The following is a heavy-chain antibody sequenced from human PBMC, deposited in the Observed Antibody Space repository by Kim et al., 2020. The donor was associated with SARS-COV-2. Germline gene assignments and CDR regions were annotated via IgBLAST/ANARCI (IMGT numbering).Heavy chain of an antibody. D-gene: IGHD5-12*01. V-gene: IGHV3-21*01. J-gene: IGHJ4*02. CDR3: ARGGGGGYNFGVDY. CDR2: ISSSSSYI. CDR1: GFTFSNYN. Sequence: GGSLRLSCAASGFTFSNYNMNWVRQAPGKGLEWVSSISSSSSYIYYADSLKGRFTISRDNAKNSLYLQMNSLRAEDTAVYYCARGGGGGYNFGVDYWGQGTLVTVSS.